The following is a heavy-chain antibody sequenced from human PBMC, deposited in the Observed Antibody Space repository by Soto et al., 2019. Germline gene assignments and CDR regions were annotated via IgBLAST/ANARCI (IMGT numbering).Heavy chain of an antibody. Sequence: GGSLRLSCAASGFTFSSYGMHWVRQAPGKGLEWVAVIWYDGSNKYYADSVKGRFTISRDNSKNTLYLQMNSLRAEDTAVYYCARPYSTYSSSSPFDYWGQGTLVTVSS. CDR3: ARPYSTYSSSSPFDY. CDR1: GFTFSSYG. J-gene: IGHJ4*02. D-gene: IGHD6-6*01. CDR2: IWYDGSNK. V-gene: IGHV3-33*01.